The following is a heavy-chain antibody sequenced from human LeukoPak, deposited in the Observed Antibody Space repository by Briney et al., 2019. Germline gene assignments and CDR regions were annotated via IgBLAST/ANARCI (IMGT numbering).Heavy chain of an antibody. D-gene: IGHD2-2*01. CDR1: GFTFSIYG. Sequence: GGSLRLSCAASGFTFSIYGMHWVRQAPGKGLEWVAVISYDGSNKYYADSVKGRFTISRDNAKNTLYLQMNSLTAEDPAVYYCANDPLKLNPASTSCYFDYWGQGTLVPVSS. CDR2: ISYDGSNK. V-gene: IGHV3-30*18. CDR3: ANDPLKLNPASTSCYFDY. J-gene: IGHJ4*02.